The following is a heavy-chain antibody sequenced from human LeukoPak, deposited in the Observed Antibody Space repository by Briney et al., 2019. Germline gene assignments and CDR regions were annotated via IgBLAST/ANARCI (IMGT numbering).Heavy chain of an antibody. CDR3: AKSLGLLGNDAFDI. CDR1: GFTFSTYA. D-gene: IGHD7-27*01. CDR2: INAGGGST. J-gene: IGHJ3*02. Sequence: GGSLRLSCAASGFTFSTYAMSWVRQAPGEGLEWVSGINAGGGSTYYADSVKGRFTISRDNSKNTLYLQMNSLRAEDTAVYYCAKSLGLLGNDAFDIWGQGTMVTVSS. V-gene: IGHV3-23*01.